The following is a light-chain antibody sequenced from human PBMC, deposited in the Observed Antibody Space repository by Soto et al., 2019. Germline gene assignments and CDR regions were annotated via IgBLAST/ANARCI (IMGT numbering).Light chain of an antibody. J-gene: IGLJ2*01. V-gene: IGLV2-23*01. CDR1: SSDVGTYNL. Sequence: QSALTQPASVSGSPGQSITISCTGTSSDVGTYNLVSWYQQHPGKAPKLMIYEGDKRPSGVSNRFSGSKSGNTASLTISRPQADDEADYHCSSYAGGSTLIFGGGTKLTVL. CDR2: EGD. CDR3: SSYAGGSTLI.